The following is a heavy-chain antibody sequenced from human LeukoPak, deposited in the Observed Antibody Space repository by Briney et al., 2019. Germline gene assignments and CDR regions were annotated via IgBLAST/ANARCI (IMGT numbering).Heavy chain of an antibody. Sequence: SETLSLTCAVYGGSFSGYYWSWIRQPPGKGLEWIGEINHSGSTNYNPSLKSRVTISVDTSKNQFSLKLSSVAAADTAVYYCAREPYDSSGYQNYFDYWGQGTLVTVSS. CDR3: AREPYDSSGYQNYFDY. CDR2: INHSGST. J-gene: IGHJ4*02. V-gene: IGHV4-34*01. D-gene: IGHD3-22*01. CDR1: GGSFSGYY.